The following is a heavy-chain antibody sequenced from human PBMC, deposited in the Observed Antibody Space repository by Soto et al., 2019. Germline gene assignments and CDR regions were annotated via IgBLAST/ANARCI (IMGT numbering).Heavy chain of an antibody. V-gene: IGHV4-39*01. D-gene: IGHD3-10*01. Sequence: SETLSLTCTVSGDSISSSSYYWGWIRQPPGKGLEWIGSIYYTGSTFYNPSLKSRVTMSVDTSKNQFSLKVNSVTAADTALYYCARQGFGQLHGLVDVWGPGTTVTVSS. J-gene: IGHJ6*02. CDR3: ARQGFGQLHGLVDV. CDR2: IYYTGST. CDR1: GDSISSSSYY.